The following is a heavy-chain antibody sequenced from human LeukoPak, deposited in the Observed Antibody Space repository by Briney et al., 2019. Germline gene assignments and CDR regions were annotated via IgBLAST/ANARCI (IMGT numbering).Heavy chain of an antibody. J-gene: IGHJ4*02. V-gene: IGHV3-21*04. CDR1: GFTFNTYS. Sequence: GGSLRLSCAASGFTFNTYSMNWVRQAPGKGLEWVASIFSSSLYINYADSVKGRFTISRDNAENSLFLQMNSLRAEDTAVYYCAKMGLKQWPYNYFDYWGQGTLVTVSS. CDR3: AKMGLKQWPYNYFDY. D-gene: IGHD6-19*01. CDR2: IFSSSLYI.